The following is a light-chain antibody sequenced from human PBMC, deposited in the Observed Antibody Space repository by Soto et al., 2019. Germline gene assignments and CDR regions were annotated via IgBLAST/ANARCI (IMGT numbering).Light chain of an antibody. J-gene: IGKJ1*01. CDR3: QQCYSTART. V-gene: IGKV1-39*01. CDR1: QTISSY. CDR2: AAS. Sequence: DIPMTQSPSSLSASVGDRVTIPCRASQTISSYLNWYQQKPEKAPTLLIYAASSLHSGVPSRFSGSGSGTDFTLTISSLQPEDFATYYCQQCYSTARTFCQGTHVEIQ.